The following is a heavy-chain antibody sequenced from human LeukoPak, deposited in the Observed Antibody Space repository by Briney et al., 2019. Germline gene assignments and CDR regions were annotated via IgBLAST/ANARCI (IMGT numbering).Heavy chain of an antibody. V-gene: IGHV3-23*01. Sequence: GFSLRLSCPPSGFTFSSYAMSLVHQAPRTALEWPSAISGSGGSTYYADSVKGRFTISRDNSKNTLYLQMNSLRAEDTAVYYCAHSGYDRPYYFDYWGQGTLVTVSS. CDR3: AHSGYDRPYYFDY. J-gene: IGHJ4*02. D-gene: IGHD5-12*01. CDR1: GFTFSSYA. CDR2: ISGSGGST.